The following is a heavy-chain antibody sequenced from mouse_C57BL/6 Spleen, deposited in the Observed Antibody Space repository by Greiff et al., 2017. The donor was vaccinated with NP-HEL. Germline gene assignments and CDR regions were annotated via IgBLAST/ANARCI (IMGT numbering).Heavy chain of an antibody. V-gene: IGHV1-18*01. CDR1: GYTFTDYN. CDR3: ARGGTYTKGYFDV. D-gene: IGHD3-3*01. CDR2: INPNNGGT. Sequence: VQLQQSGPELVKPGASVKIPCKASGYTFTDYNMDWVKQSHGKSLEWIGDINPNNGGTIYNQKFKGKATLTVDKSSSTAYMELRSLTSEDTAVYYCARGGTYTKGYFDVWGTGTTVTVSS. J-gene: IGHJ1*03.